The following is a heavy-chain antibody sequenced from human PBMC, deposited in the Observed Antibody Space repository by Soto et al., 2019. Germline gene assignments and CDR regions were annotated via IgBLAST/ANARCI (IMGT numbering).Heavy chain of an antibody. V-gene: IGHV4-4*02. CDR3: ARDRPYSTSSERQNWFDP. Sequence: PSETLSLTCAVSGGSISSSNWWSWVRQPPGKGLEWIGEIYHSGSTNYNPSLKSRVTISVDKSKNQFSLKLSSVTAADTAVYYCARDRPYSTSSERQNWFDPWGQGTLVSVSS. CDR2: IYHSGST. J-gene: IGHJ5*02. D-gene: IGHD6-6*01. CDR1: GGSISSSNW.